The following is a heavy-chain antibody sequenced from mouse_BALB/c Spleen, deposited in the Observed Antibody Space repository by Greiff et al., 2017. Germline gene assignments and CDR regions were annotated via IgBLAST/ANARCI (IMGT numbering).Heavy chain of an antibody. J-gene: IGHJ4*01. Sequence: EVMLVESGGGLVKPGGSLKLSCAASGFTFSDYYMYWVRQTPEKRLEWVATISDGGSYTYYPDSVKGRFTISRDNAKNNLYLQMSSLKSEDTAMYYCARALYYAMDYWGQGTSVTVSS. CDR3: ARALYYAMDY. CDR1: GFTFSDYY. CDR2: ISDGGSYT. V-gene: IGHV5-4*02.